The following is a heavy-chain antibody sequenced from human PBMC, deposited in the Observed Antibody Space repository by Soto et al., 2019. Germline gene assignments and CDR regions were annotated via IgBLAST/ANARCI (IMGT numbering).Heavy chain of an antibody. CDR2: VFYTGFT. Sequence: SETLSLTCTVTGDSISSRSYYWGWLRQSPGKGPEWIGSVFYTGFTSYNPSLESRVSVSVDTSKNQFSLKVSGVSAADTAVYYCATSQKGYNWNYFDHWGQGALVTVSS. CDR1: GDSISSRSYY. V-gene: IGHV4-39*01. CDR3: ATSQKGYNWNYFDH. D-gene: IGHD1-20*01. J-gene: IGHJ4*02.